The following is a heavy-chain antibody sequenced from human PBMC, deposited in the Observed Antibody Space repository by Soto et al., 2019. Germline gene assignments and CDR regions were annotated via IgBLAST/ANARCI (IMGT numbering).Heavy chain of an antibody. D-gene: IGHD3-16*01. Sequence: GASVKVSCKASGGTFSSYTISWVRQAPGQGLEWMGRIIPILGIANYAQKFQGRVTITADKSTSTAYMELSSLRSEDTAVYYCARDGGWARVDAFDIWGQGTMVTVSS. V-gene: IGHV1-69*04. CDR2: IIPILGIA. CDR1: GGTFSSYT. J-gene: IGHJ3*02. CDR3: ARDGGWARVDAFDI.